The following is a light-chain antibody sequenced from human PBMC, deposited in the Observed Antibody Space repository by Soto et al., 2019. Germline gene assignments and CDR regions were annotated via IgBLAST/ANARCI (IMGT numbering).Light chain of an antibody. J-gene: IGKJ2*01. Sequence: DIQMTQSPSTLSASVGDRVTITCRASQSISTWLAWYQQKPGKAPNLLIFDASSLETGVPSRFSGSGSGTEFTLSISSLQPDDSATYYWQQYSIFSPYTFGQGTKLEIK. CDR1: QSISTW. CDR2: DAS. V-gene: IGKV1-5*01. CDR3: QQYSIFSPYT.